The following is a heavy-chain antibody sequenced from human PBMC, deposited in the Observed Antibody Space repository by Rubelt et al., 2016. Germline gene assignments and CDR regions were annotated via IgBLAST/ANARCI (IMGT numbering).Heavy chain of an antibody. D-gene: IGHD5-18*01. CDR3: ARGGYSFGIDL. CDR2: IYNSGTP. CDR1: GDSISRGGYY. Sequence: QVQLQESGPGLVKPSQTVSLTCTVSGDSISRGGYYWSWIRQHPGKGLEWIGYIYNSGTPYYNPPLKSRVIISVDTSKNQWSLNLSSMTAADTAVYFCARGGYSFGIDLWGQGTLVTVSS. J-gene: IGHJ5*02. V-gene: IGHV4-31*03.